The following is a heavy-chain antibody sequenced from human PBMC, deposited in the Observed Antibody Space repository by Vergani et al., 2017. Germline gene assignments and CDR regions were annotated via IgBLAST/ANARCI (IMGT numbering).Heavy chain of an antibody. CDR2: IITIFGTA. CDR1: GCTFSSYA. CDR3: ARDXSITMVGGVITFNY. Sequence: QVQLVQSGAEVMKPGSSVKLSCKASGCTFSSYAISWVRQAPGQGLEWMGVIITIFGTANYAQKFQGRVTITTDESTSTAYMELSILRSEDTAVYYCARDXSITMVGGVITFNYWGQGTLVTVSS. D-gene: IGHD3-10*01. V-gene: IGHV1-69*05. J-gene: IGHJ4*02.